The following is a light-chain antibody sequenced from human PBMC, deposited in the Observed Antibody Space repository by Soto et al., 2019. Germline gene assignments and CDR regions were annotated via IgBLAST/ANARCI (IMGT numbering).Light chain of an antibody. CDR2: EVS. CDR3: SSYTSNSTRV. Sequence: QSALTQPASVSGSPGQSITISCTGTSSDVGGYNYVSWYQQHPGKAPKLMIYEVSNRPSGVSNRFSGSKSGNTASLTISGLQAEDEADYNCSSYTSNSTRVFGTGTSSPS. V-gene: IGLV2-14*01. CDR1: SSDVGGYNY. J-gene: IGLJ1*01.